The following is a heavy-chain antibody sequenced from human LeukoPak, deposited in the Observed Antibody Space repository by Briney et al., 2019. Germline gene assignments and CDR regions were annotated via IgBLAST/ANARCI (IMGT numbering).Heavy chain of an antibody. CDR2: INPNSGGT. CDR3: AREDRWELLPFDY. CDR1: GYTFTGYY. D-gene: IGHD1-26*01. Sequence: GASVKVSCKASGYTFTGYYMHWVRQAPGQGLEWMGWINPNSGGTNYAQMFQGRVTMTRDTSISTAYMELSRLRSDDTAVYYCAREDRWELLPFDYWGQGTLVTVSS. J-gene: IGHJ4*02. V-gene: IGHV1-2*02.